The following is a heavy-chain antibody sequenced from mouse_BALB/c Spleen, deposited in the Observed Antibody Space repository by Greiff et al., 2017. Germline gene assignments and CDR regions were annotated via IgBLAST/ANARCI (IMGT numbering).Heavy chain of an antibody. CDR3: ARMATMTQGDY. V-gene: IGHV14-3*02. D-gene: IGHD2-4*01. CDR1: GFNIKDTY. CDR2: IDPANGNT. J-gene: IGHJ2*01. Sequence: VQLKESGAELVKPGASVKLSCTASGFNIKDTYMHWVKQRPEQGLEWIGRIDPANGNTKYDPKFQGKATITADTSSNTAYLQLSSLTSEDTAVYYCARMATMTQGDYWGQGTTLTVSS.